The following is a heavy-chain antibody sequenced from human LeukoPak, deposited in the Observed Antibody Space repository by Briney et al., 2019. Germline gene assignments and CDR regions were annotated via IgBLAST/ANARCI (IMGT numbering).Heavy chain of an antibody. V-gene: IGHV5-51*01. CDR2: IYPGDSDT. D-gene: IGHD5-24*01. CDR1: GYSFTSYW. CDR3: ARHRDGYNPFDY. Sequence: GESLKISCKGSGYSFTSYWIGWVRQMPGKGLEWMGIIYPGDSDTRYSPSFQGQVIISADESISTAYLQWSSLKDSDTAIYYCARHRDGYNPFDYWGQGTLVTVFS. J-gene: IGHJ4*02.